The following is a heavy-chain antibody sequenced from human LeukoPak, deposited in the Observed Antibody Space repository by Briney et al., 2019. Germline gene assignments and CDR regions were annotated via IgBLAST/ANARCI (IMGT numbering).Heavy chain of an antibody. V-gene: IGHV4-39*07. J-gene: IGHJ4*02. Sequence: SETLSLTCTVSGGSINSISYYWGWIRQPPGKGLEWIGSIYYSGSAYYNPSLKSRVTISIDTSNNQFSLRLNSVTAADTAVYYCARDLRGQFGEVLGRPDCWGQGTLVTVSS. D-gene: IGHD3-10*01. CDR3: ARDLRGQFGEVLGRPDC. CDR2: IYYSGSA. CDR1: GGSINSISYY.